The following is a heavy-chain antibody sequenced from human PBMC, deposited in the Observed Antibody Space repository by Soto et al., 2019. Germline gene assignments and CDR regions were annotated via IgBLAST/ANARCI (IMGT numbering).Heavy chain of an antibody. CDR1: GFTFSGSA. D-gene: IGHD2-15*01. Sequence: ESGGGLVQPGGSLKLSCAASGFTFSGSAMHWVRQASGKGLEWVGRIRSKANSYATAYAASVKGRFTISRDDSKNTAYLQMNSLKTEDTAVYYCTSVVVASPNWFDPWGQGTLVTVSS. J-gene: IGHJ5*02. CDR3: TSVVVASPNWFDP. CDR2: IRSKANSYAT. V-gene: IGHV3-73*01.